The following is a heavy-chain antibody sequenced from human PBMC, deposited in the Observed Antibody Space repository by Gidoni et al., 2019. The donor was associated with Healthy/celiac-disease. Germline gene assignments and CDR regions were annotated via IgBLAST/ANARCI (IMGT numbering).Heavy chain of an antibody. CDR2: IYYSGST. Sequence: QLQLQESGPRLVKLSETLSLTCTVAGGSISSSSYYWGWIRQPPGKGLEWIGSIYYSGSTYYNPSLKSRATISVDTSKNQFSLKLSSVTAADTAVYYCASLDYGDYVDTWGQGTLVTVSS. V-gene: IGHV4-39*07. CDR3: ASLDYGDYVDT. CDR1: GGSISSSSYY. D-gene: IGHD4-17*01. J-gene: IGHJ5*02.